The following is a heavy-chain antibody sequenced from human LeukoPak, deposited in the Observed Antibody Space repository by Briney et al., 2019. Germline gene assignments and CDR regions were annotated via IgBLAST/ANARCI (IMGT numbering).Heavy chain of an antibody. V-gene: IGHV3-7*01. CDR2: IKTDGSET. D-gene: IGHD3-10*01. CDR3: VSAIRGTPIDY. Sequence: GGSLRLSCAASGFSFSNYWMGWVRQAPGKGLACVANIKTDGSETYYVDSVKGRFTISRDNAKNSLFLQMNSLRAEDTAIYYCVSAIRGTPIDYWGQGTLVSVPS. CDR1: GFSFSNYW. J-gene: IGHJ4*02.